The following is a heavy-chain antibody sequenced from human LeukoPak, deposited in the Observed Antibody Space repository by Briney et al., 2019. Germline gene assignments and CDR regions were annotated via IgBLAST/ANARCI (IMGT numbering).Heavy chain of an antibody. Sequence: ASVKVSCKASGYTFTGYYMHWVRQAPGQGLEWMGRLNPNSGGTNYAQKFQGRVTMTRDTSIRTAYMELSRLRSDDTAVYYCATTPLPDNSGWYQRPYDYWGQGTLVTVSS. D-gene: IGHD6-19*01. CDR2: LNPNSGGT. J-gene: IGHJ4*02. CDR3: ATTPLPDNSGWYQRPYDY. V-gene: IGHV1-2*06. CDR1: GYTFTGYY.